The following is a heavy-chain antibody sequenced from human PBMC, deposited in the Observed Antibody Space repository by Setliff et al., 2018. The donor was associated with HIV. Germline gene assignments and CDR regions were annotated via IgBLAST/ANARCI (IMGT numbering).Heavy chain of an antibody. Sequence: ASVKVSCKASGHTFSDYGVSWVRQAPGQGLEWMGWISSYNGNTHFAQKYQDRISMTTDTSANIAYMELRSLQSDDTAVYYCASIDCGGDCYSYYYYGMDVWGQGTTVTVSS. D-gene: IGHD2-21*02. CDR2: ISSYNGNT. J-gene: IGHJ6*02. CDR1: GHTFSDYG. CDR3: ASIDCGGDCYSYYYYGMDV. V-gene: IGHV1-18*01.